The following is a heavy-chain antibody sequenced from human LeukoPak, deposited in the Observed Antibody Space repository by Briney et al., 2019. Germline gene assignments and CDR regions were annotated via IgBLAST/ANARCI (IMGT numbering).Heavy chain of an antibody. J-gene: IGHJ4*02. V-gene: IGHV3-30*18. CDR3: ANIPEEVVAATGTGHFDY. D-gene: IGHD2-15*01. Sequence: GGSLRLSCAASGFTFSNCDMHWVRQAPGKGLEWVTDISYDGSNRYYADSVNGRYTISRDNSKNTLYLQKNSLRAEDTAVYYCANIPEEVVAATGTGHFDYWGQGTLVTVSS. CDR2: ISYDGSNR. CDR1: GFTFSNCD.